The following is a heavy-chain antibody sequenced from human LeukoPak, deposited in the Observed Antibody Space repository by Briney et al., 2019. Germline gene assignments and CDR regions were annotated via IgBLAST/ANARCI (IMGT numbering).Heavy chain of an antibody. D-gene: IGHD3-16*01. CDR3: ARNSGGGNFDY. V-gene: IGHV3-13*05. Sequence: SXXXSCAASXFTFSSYDMHWVRQVPGKTLEWVSGFVPYVDPYYPGSVTGRFIISRENAKNSLYLQMNGLRAGDTAVYYCARNSGGGNFDYWGQGTLVTVSS. CDR1: XFTFSSYD. J-gene: IGHJ4*02. CDR2: FVPYVDP.